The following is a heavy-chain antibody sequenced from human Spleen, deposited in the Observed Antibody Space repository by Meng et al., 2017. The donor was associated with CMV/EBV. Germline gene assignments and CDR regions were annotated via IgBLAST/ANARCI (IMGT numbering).Heavy chain of an antibody. D-gene: IGHD3-10*01. CDR3: ARDRSRGGMDV. Sequence: GESLKISCAASGFAFSTHAMHWVRQAPGKGLERVAVTSYDGTTKYYTDFVKGRFTISRDNSKNTLYLEMNSLRTEDTAVYYCARDRSRGGMDVWGQGTTVTVSS. CDR2: TSYDGTTK. J-gene: IGHJ6*02. V-gene: IGHV3-30*04. CDR1: GFAFSTHA.